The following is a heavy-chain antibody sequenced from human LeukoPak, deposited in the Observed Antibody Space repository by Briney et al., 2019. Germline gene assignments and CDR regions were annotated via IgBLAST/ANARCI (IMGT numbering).Heavy chain of an antibody. Sequence: PSQTLSLTCTVSGGSISSGDYYWSWIRQPPGKGLEWIGYIYYSGSTYYNPSLKSRVTISVDTSKNQFSLKLSSVTAADTAVYYCARDEDGSTRLNDNWGQGTLVTVSS. D-gene: IGHD3-16*01. CDR1: GGSISSGDYY. J-gene: IGHJ4*02. CDR3: ARDEDGSTRLNDN. V-gene: IGHV4-30-4*08. CDR2: IYYSGST.